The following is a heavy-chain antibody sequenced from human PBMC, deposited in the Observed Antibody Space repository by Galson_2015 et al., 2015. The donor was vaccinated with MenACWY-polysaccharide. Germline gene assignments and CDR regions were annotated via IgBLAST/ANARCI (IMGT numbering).Heavy chain of an antibody. CDR3: ARVEKYSGSFYILY. J-gene: IGHJ4*02. CDR1: DYSIRSGYF. CDR2: IFHSGTT. Sequence: ETLSLTCAVSDYSIRSGYFWGWIRQPPGKGLEWIASIFHSGTTYYNPSLKSRVTISVDTFKNQFSLKLSSVTAADTAVYYCARVEKYSGSFYILYWGQGTLVTVSS. D-gene: IGHD1-26*01. V-gene: IGHV4-38-2*01.